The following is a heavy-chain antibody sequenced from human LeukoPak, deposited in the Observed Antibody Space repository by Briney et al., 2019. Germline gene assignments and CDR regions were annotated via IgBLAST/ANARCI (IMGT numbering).Heavy chain of an antibody. CDR3: TRSLDY. J-gene: IGHJ4*02. V-gene: IGHV3-7*02. Sequence: PGGSLRLSCAASGFSFSDYWMDWARQAPGKGLEWVANIKPDGSEIYYVDAVKGRFTISRDNAKNSLYLQMNSLRAEDTAAYYCTRSLDYWGQGTLVTVSS. CDR2: IKPDGSEI. CDR1: GFSFSDYW. D-gene: IGHD2-15*01.